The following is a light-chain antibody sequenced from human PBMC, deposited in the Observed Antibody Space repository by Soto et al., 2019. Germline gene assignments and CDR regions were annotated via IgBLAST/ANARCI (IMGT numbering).Light chain of an antibody. CDR1: QSVSSY. Sequence: EIVLTQSPGTMAPSPGERATLSCRASQSVSSYLAWYQQKPGQAPRLLIYDASTRATGIPARFSGSGSGTDFTLTISSLEPEDFAVYYCQQRSNWPSWTFGQGTKLDIK. CDR3: QQRSNWPSWT. CDR2: DAS. V-gene: IGKV3-11*01. J-gene: IGKJ1*01.